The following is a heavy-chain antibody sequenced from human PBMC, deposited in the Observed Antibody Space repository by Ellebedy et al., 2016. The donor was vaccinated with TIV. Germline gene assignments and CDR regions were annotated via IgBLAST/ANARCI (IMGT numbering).Heavy chain of an antibody. Sequence: AASVKVSCNASGYTFTSYAMHWVHQAPGQRLEWMGWINAGNGNTKYSQKFQGRVTITRDTSANTAYMELSSLRSEATAVYYCARGRGDGYNLNLYYWGQGALVSVSS. V-gene: IGHV1-3*01. D-gene: IGHD5-24*01. J-gene: IGHJ4*02. CDR2: INAGNGNT. CDR3: ARGRGDGYNLNLYY. CDR1: GYTFTSYA.